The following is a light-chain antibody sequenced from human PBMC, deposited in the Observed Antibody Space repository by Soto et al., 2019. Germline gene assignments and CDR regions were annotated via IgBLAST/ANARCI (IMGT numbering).Light chain of an antibody. V-gene: IGKV1-27*01. CDR1: QGISSF. CDR3: QKYNSAPWT. J-gene: IGKJ1*01. CDR2: AAS. Sequence: DIQMTQSPSSLSASVGDRVTITCRASQGISSFLAWHQQKPGKAPKLLIYAASTLQSGVPSRFSGSGSGTDFTLTITSLQPEDVATYYCQKYNSAPWTFGQGTKVEIK.